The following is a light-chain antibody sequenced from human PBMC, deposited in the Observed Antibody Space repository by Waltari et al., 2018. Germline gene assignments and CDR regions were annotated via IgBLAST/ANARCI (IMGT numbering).Light chain of an antibody. CDR1: QSVSRA. CDR2: GAS. V-gene: IGKV3-20*01. Sequence: EILLTQSPGTLSLSLGERATLSCRASQSVSRALAWYQQKPGQAPRLLIYGASTRATGIPDRFSGSGSGTDFSLTISRLEPDDFAVYYCQHYLRLPVTFGQGTTVE. J-gene: IGKJ1*01. CDR3: QHYLRLPVT.